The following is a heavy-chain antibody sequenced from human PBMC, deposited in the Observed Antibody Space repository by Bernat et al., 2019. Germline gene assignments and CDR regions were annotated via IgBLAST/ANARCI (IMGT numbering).Heavy chain of an antibody. V-gene: IGHV3-43*01. CDR3: DNIKHVFVWSGQLKD. CDR2: ISWDGDST. J-gene: IGHJ4*02. Sequence: EVHLVESGGVVVQPGGSLRLSCAASGFTFDDYTMHWVRQAPGKGLEWVSLISWDGDSTYYADSVKGRFTISRDNNKNSLYLQMNSLRTEDTALYYCDNIKHVFVWSGQLKDWGQGTLVTVSS. D-gene: IGHD3-10*01. CDR1: GFTFDDYT.